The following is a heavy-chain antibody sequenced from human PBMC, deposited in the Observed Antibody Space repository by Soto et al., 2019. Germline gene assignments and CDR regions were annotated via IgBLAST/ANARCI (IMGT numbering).Heavy chain of an antibody. D-gene: IGHD3-22*01. CDR1: GGSTSSYY. V-gene: IGHV4-4*07. CDR3: ARDTGYSDAFDI. J-gene: IGHJ3*02. Sequence: PEKLRVTYAVSGGSTSSYYWRWIRQPVGTKLECIGRIYTSGSTNYNPSLTSRVTMSVDTPKNQFSLKLSSVTAADTAVYYCARDTGYSDAFDIWGQGKMVT. CDR2: IYTSGST.